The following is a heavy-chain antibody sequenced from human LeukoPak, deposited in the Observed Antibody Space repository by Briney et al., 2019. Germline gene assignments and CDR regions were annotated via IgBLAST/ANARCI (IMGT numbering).Heavy chain of an antibody. CDR1: GFTFSSYA. CDR3: ARDRAVYSDSRGYYPDAFDI. Sequence: GGSLRLSCAASGFTFSSYALSWVRQAPGKGLEWVSSISSRSNYIYLADSLKGRFTISRDNAKNSLYLQMNSLRAEDTAMYYCARDRAVYSDSRGYYPDAFDIWGQGTMVTVS. D-gene: IGHD3-22*01. CDR2: ISSRSNYI. J-gene: IGHJ3*02. V-gene: IGHV3-21*01.